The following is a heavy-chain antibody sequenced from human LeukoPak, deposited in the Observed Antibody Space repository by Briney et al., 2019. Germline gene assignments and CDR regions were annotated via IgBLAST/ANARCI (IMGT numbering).Heavy chain of an antibody. CDR1: GYSFTSYW. Sequence: GESLKISCKGSGYSFTSYWIGWVRQMPGKGLEWMGIIYPDDSDTRYSPSFQGQVTISADKSISTAYLQWSSLKASDTAMYYCARLGYYGSGSYYGYYYYYMDVWGKGTTVTVSS. D-gene: IGHD3-10*01. J-gene: IGHJ6*03. CDR3: ARLGYYGSGSYYGYYYYYMDV. V-gene: IGHV5-51*01. CDR2: IYPDDSDT.